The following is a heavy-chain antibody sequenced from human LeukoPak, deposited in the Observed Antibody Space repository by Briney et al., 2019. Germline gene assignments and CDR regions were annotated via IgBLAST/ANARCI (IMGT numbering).Heavy chain of an antibody. CDR3: ARDVHNKASQEYYFDY. Sequence: SETLSLTCTVSGGSISSGGYYWSWIRQHPGKGLEWIGYIYYSGSTYYNPSLKSRVTISVDTSKNQFSLKLSSVTAADTAVYYCARDVHNKASQEYYFDYWGQGTLDTVSS. J-gene: IGHJ4*02. V-gene: IGHV4-31*03. CDR2: IYYSGST. CDR1: GGSISSGGYY. D-gene: IGHD1-14*01.